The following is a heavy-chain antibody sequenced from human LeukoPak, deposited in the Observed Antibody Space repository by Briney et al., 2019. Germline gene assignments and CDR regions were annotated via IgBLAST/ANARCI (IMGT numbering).Heavy chain of an antibody. J-gene: IGHJ4*02. CDR2: ISYDGANK. D-gene: IGHD3-3*01. V-gene: IGHV3-30-3*01. CDR1: GFPFTRYP. CDR3: ARADSTYYDIWSGYQPFDY. Sequence: SGGSLRPSCAASGFPFTRYPIHGVPQAPGRGLGWVTDISYDGANKYYANSVKGRFTISRDNSKNTVYLQMNTLRSQDTAVYYCARADSTYYDIWSGYQPFDYWGQGTLVTVSS.